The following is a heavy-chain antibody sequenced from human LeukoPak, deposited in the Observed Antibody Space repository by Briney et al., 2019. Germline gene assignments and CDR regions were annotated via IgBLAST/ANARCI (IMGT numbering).Heavy chain of an antibody. CDR1: GGSISTYY. J-gene: IGHJ5*02. CDR3: ARERTSCTNGVCRTPRWFDP. D-gene: IGHD2-8*01. CDR2: IYISGTT. V-gene: IGHV4-4*07. Sequence: PLETLSLTCTVSGGSISTYYWTWIRQPAGKGLEWIGHIYISGTTNYSPSLKSRVTMSVDTSKNQFSLKLSSVTAADTAVHYCARERTSCTNGVCRTPRWFDPWGRGILVTVSS.